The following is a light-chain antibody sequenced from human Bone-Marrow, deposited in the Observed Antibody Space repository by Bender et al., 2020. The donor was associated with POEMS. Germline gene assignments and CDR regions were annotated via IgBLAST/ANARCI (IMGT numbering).Light chain of an antibody. CDR1: NSNNGTNA. CDR2: SDN. V-gene: IGLV1-44*01. J-gene: IGLJ3*02. Sequence: QSVLTQPPSASGTPGQRVTISCSGSNSNNGTNAVNWYQQFPGTTTKLLIYSDNQRPSGVPDRFYAFKSGTSASLAISGLQSEDEADYCCAAWDAGLSGGVFGGGTKLTVL. CDR3: AAWDAGLSGGV.